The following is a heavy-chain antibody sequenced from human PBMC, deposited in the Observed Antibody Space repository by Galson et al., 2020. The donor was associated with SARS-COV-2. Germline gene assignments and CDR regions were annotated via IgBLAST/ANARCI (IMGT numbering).Heavy chain of an antibody. CDR1: GFTFSDFY. V-gene: IGHV3-11*01. Sequence: GEYLKISCAASGFTFSDFYMSWLRQAPGKGLEWVSYISSSGSVIYYADSVKGRFTISRDNAKHSLDLQMNSLRAEDTAVYYCAKGDTFDYWGQGTPVTVSS. CDR2: ISSSGSVI. D-gene: IGHD5-18*01. J-gene: IGHJ4*02. CDR3: AKGDTFDY.